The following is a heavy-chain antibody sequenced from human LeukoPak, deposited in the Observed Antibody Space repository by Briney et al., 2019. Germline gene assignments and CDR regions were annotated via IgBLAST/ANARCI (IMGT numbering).Heavy chain of an antibody. J-gene: IGHJ4*02. CDR3: SRDPRPCDY. CDR2: ISGSGSVI. V-gene: IGHV3-11*04. CDR1: GFTFSDYY. Sequence: GGSLRLSCAASGFTFSDYYMTWIRHAPGKGLETVAYISGSGSVIVYADSVKGRFTISRDNAQNSLYLQMNSLRDEDTAVYYCSRDPRPCDYWGQGTLVTVSS.